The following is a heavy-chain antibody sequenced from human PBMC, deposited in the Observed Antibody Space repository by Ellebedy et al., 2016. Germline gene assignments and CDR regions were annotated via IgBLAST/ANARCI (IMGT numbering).Heavy chain of an antibody. CDR1: GSSLRGGTHY. Sequence: SETLSLXXTVSGSSLRGGTHYWTWIRQSSGKGREWLGCSFYSGPTYYNPSLKGRVSMSVDTSRNQFTLRLRSVSAADTAVYYCARMGMDWYGEQTFYFYAVDVWGQGTTVAVSS. CDR2: SFYSGPT. V-gene: IGHV4-30-4*01. D-gene: IGHD3/OR15-3a*01. CDR3: ARMGMDWYGEQTFYFYAVDV. J-gene: IGHJ6*02.